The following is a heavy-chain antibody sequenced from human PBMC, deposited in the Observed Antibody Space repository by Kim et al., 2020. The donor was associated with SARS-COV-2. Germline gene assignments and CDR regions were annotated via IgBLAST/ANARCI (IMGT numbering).Heavy chain of an antibody. CDR3: ARSEGPARWHQFDY. CDR2: IFYGGDT. J-gene: IGHJ5*01. Sequence: SETLSLTCTVSSDSFSAYYWSWIRHLPGKGLEWIGYIFYGGDTNYNPSLKSRVTISWDTSRNQFSLDLTSVTDADTAVYYCARSEGPARWHQFDYLG. CDR1: SDSFSAYY. V-gene: IGHV4-59*01.